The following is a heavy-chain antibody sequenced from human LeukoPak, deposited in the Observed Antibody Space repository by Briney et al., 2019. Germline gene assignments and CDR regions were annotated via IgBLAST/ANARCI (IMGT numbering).Heavy chain of an antibody. CDR3: ARGNWGLGGAFDI. CDR2: INPSGGST. CDR1: GYTFTSYY. V-gene: IGHV1-46*01. D-gene: IGHD7-27*01. Sequence: ASVTVSCKASGYTFTSYYMHWVRQAPGQGLEWMGIINPSGGSTSYAQKFQGRVTMTRDMSTSTVYMEPSSLRSEDTAVYYCARGNWGLGGAFDIWGQGTMVTVSS. J-gene: IGHJ3*02.